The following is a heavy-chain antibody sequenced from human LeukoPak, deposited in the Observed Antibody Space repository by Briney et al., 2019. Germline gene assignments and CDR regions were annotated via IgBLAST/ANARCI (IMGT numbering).Heavy chain of an antibody. CDR2: INPNSGGT. CDR3: ARGGRGTLREVRGVMSY. D-gene: IGHD3-10*01. J-gene: IGHJ4*02. V-gene: IGHV1-2*02. Sequence: ASVKVSCKASGYTFTGYYMHWVRQAPGQGLEWMGWINPNSGGTNYAQKFQGRVTMTRDTSISTAYMELSRLRSDDTAVYYCARGGRGTLREVRGVMSYWGQGTLVTVSS. CDR1: GYTFTGYY.